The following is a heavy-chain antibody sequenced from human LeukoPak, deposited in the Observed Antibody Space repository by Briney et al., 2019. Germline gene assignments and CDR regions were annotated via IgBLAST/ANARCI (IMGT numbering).Heavy chain of an antibody. CDR3: ARDSDSRYGGWFDP. D-gene: IGHD4-23*01. Sequence: TTSETLSLTCTVSGGSISSYYCSWIRQPPGKGLEWTGRIHTSGRTNYNPSLKSRVTISVDTSKNQFSLKLSSVTAADTAVYYCARDSDSRYGGWFDPWGQGTLVTVSS. CDR2: IHTSGRT. V-gene: IGHV4-4*07. CDR1: GGSISSYY. J-gene: IGHJ5*02.